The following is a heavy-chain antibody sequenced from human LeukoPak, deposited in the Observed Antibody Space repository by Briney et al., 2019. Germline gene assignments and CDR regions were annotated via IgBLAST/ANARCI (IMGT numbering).Heavy chain of an antibody. D-gene: IGHD5-12*01. CDR3: ARDHISGYELYYFDY. V-gene: IGHV3-30*04. J-gene: IGHJ4*02. CDR2: ISYDGSNK. Sequence: PGGSLRLSCAASGFTFSSYAMHWVCQAPGKGLEWVAVISYDGSNKYYADSVKGRFTISRDNSKNTLYLQMNSLRAEDTAVYYCARDHISGYELYYFDYWGQGTLVTVSS. CDR1: GFTFSSYA.